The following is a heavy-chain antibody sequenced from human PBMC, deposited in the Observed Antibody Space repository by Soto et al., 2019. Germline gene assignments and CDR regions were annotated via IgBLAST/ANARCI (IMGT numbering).Heavy chain of an antibody. J-gene: IGHJ6*02. CDR3: VRGTPTPGLDI. CDR2: INRRRTST. Sequence: WGTLRLSCVGSGFRFSHYRLNWVRQATGQGLGWVANINRRRTSTNYLDSGRDRFSTSRDNTRNSFYLNMDSLRVGDTATYYCVRGTPTPGLDIWGRGTTVTVSS. D-gene: IGHD1-1*01. V-gene: IGHV3-7*03. CDR1: GFRFSHYR.